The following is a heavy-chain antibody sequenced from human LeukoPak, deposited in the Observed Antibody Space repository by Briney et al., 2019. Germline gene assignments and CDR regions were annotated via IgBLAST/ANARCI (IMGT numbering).Heavy chain of an antibody. CDR1: GGSISSYY. D-gene: IGHD6-6*01. J-gene: IGHJ4*02. V-gene: IGHV4-59*01. CDR3: ARGSPSRGSSFPVDY. CDR2: IYYSGST. Sequence: SETLSLTCTVSGGSISSYYWSWIRQPPGKGLEWIGYIYYSGSTNYNPSLKSRVTISVDTSKNQLSLKLSSVTAADTAVYYCARGSPSRGSSFPVDYWGQGTLVTVSS.